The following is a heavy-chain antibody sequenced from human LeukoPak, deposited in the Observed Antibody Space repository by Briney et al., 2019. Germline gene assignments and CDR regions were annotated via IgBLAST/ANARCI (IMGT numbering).Heavy chain of an antibody. Sequence: ASVKVSCKASGYTFTGYYMHWVRQAPGQGLEWMGRVNPNNGVPNYAQKFQGRVTITADKSTSTAYMELSSLRSEDTAVYYCARGGGDFIVVVPAAQGEVWFDPWGQGTLVTVSS. D-gene: IGHD2-2*01. CDR3: ARGGGDFIVVVPAAQGEVWFDP. V-gene: IGHV1-2*06. CDR1: GYTFTGYY. CDR2: VNPNNGVP. J-gene: IGHJ5*02.